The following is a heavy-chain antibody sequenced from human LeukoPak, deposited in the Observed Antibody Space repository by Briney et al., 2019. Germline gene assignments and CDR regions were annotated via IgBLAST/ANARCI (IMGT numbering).Heavy chain of an antibody. CDR3: ARDPRVLWPYYYYGMDV. J-gene: IGHJ6*02. V-gene: IGHV4-34*01. CDR1: GGSFSGYY. CDR2: INHSGST. Sequence: SETLSLTCAVYGGSFSGYYWSWIRQPPGKGLEWIGEINHSGSTNYNPSLKSRVTISVDTSKNQFSLKLSSVTAADTAVYYCARDPRVLWPYYYYGMDVWGQGTTVTVSS. D-gene: IGHD2-2*01.